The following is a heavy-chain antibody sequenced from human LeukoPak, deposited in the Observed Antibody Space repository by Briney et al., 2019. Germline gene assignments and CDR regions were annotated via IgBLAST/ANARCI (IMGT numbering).Heavy chain of an antibody. CDR3: ARDSRITMVRGVTYLLPYGMDV. D-gene: IGHD3-10*01. CDR1: DDSFSSHY. CDR2: IYYSGST. V-gene: IGHV4-59*11. J-gene: IGHJ6*02. Sequence: SETLSLTCAVSDDSFSSHYWTWIRQPPGKGLEWIGYIYYSGSTNYNPSLKSRVTISVDTSKNQFSLKLSSVTAADTAVYYCARDSRITMVRGVTYLLPYGMDVWGQGTTVTVSS.